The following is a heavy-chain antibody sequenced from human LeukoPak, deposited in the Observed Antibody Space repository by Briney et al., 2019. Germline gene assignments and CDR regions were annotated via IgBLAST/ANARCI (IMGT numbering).Heavy chain of an antibody. Sequence: SETLSLTCAASGCSISSGDFRWSWIRQPPGQGLEWFGYIFHTGHTSYNPSLKGRVTISVDMSKNQLSLRLTSVTAADTAVYYCARGFYGAGSHFDYWGQGTLVTVSS. J-gene: IGHJ4*02. V-gene: IGHV4-30-2*01. CDR1: GCSISSGDFR. CDR2: IFHTGHT. D-gene: IGHD3-10*01. CDR3: ARGFYGAGSHFDY.